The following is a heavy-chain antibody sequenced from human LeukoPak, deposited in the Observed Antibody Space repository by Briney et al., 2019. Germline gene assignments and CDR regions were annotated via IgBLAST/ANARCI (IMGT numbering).Heavy chain of an antibody. D-gene: IGHD2-2*01. V-gene: IGHV3-11*01. Sequence: GGSLRLSCAGSGFTFSDYYMSWIRQAPGKGLEWVSYISSSGSTIYYADSVKGRFTISRDNAKNSLYLQMNSLRADDTAVYYCAREVVVVPAAMNYYYYYGMDVWGQGTTVTVSS. CDR1: GFTFSDYY. J-gene: IGHJ6*02. CDR3: AREVVVVPAAMNYYYYYGMDV. CDR2: ISSSGSTI.